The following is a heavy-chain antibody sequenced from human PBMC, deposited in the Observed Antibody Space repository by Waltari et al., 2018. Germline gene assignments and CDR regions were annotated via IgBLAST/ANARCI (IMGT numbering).Heavy chain of an antibody. Sequence: QVQVVQSGAEVKKPGASVRVSCQASGYTFTGYYMHWVRQVPGQGLEWVGWINPNSGDTNYAQKFQDRVTMTSDTSIDTAYMELRRLRSDDTAVYYCARERGRSEWYGVDYWGQGTLVTVSS. D-gene: IGHD3-10*01. CDR3: ARERGRSEWYGVDY. CDR2: INPNSGDT. CDR1: GYTFTGYY. J-gene: IGHJ4*02. V-gene: IGHV1-2*02.